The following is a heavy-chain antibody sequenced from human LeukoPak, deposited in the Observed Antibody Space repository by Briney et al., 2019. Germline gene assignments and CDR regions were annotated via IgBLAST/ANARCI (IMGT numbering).Heavy chain of an antibody. CDR2: IFSSGDT. Sequence: SETLSLTCTVSGVSVSSRSYYWSWIRQPPGKGLEWIGYIFSSGDTKYNPSLKSRVTISIDTSRNQFSLKLRSVTAADTAVYYCARDYCGGDCYHYFGMHVWGQGTAVTVSS. J-gene: IGHJ6*02. CDR3: ARDYCGGDCYHYFGMHV. V-gene: IGHV4-61*01. CDR1: GVSVSSRSYY. D-gene: IGHD2-21*02.